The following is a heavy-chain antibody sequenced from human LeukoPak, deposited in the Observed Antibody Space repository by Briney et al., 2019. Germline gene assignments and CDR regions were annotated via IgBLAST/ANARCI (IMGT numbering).Heavy chain of an antibody. CDR2: IGESGSPV. J-gene: IGHJ1*01. Sequence: GGSLRLSCGGSGFIFRDFGMPWVRQTAGRGLEWLSYIGESGSPVFYADSVKGRFSVSRDNAKKSLFLQMNGLRVEDTGIYYCARIGSTGTYNRDFQYWGPGTLVVVSS. CDR3: ARIGSTGTYNRDFQY. D-gene: IGHD1-26*01. CDR1: GFIFRDFG. V-gene: IGHV3-48*03.